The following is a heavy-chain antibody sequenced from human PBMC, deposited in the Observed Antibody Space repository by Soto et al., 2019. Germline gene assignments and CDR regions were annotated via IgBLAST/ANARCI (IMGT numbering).Heavy chain of an antibody. J-gene: IGHJ4*02. CDR1: GGSISSNSDC. CDR2: MYHSGST. CDR3: ARSRYHYYDRSGYPVFSDY. V-gene: IGHV4-39*01. D-gene: IGHD3-22*01. Sequence: LSLTCAVFGGSISSNSDCWGWFRQSPGKGLEWIGSMYHSGSTHYNPSLKSRVTISVDMAKNQFSLTLTSVTAADTAVYFCARSRYHYYDRSGYPVFSDYWGQGTLVTVSS.